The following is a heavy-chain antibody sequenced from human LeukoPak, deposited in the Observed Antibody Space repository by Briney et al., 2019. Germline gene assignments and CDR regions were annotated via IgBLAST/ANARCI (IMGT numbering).Heavy chain of an antibody. D-gene: IGHD2-15*01. CDR1: GGSISSYY. J-gene: IGHJ4*02. CDR3: TRRGRNIWGVGNDN. CDR2: INDSGST. Sequence: SETLSLTCTVSGGSISSYYWSWIRQPPGKGLEWIGYINDSGSTNSNPSLKSRVTMSVDTSKNQFSLKLSSVTAADTAVYYCTRRGRNIWGVGNDNWGQESLVTVSS. V-gene: IGHV4-59*08.